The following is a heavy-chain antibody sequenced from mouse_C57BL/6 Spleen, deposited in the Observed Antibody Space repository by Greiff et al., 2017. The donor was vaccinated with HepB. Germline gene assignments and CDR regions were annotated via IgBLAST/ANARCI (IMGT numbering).Heavy chain of an antibody. D-gene: IGHD2-4*01. V-gene: IGHV3-6*01. CDR1: GYSITSGYY. Sequence: VQLKESGPGLVKPSQSLSLTCSVTGYSITSGYYWNWIRQFPGNKLEWMGYISYDGSNNYNPSLKNRISITRDTSKNQFFLKLNSVTTEDTATYYCARDYYDSWFAYWGQRTLVTVSA. CDR3: ARDYYDSWFAY. J-gene: IGHJ3*01. CDR2: ISYDGSN.